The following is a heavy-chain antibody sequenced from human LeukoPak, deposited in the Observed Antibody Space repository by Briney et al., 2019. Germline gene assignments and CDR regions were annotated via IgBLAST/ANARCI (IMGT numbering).Heavy chain of an antibody. CDR2: ITGSGGST. CDR3: AKDHVGTWSDGGY. D-gene: IGHD6-13*01. V-gene: IGHV3-23*01. Sequence: GGSLRLSCTASGFSFSIYTMNWVRQAPGKGLEWAAAITGSGGSTFYADSVKGRFTISRDNSKNTLFLQMNSLTAEDTAVYYCAKDHVGTWSDGGYWGQGTLVTVSS. CDR1: GFSFSIYT. J-gene: IGHJ4*02.